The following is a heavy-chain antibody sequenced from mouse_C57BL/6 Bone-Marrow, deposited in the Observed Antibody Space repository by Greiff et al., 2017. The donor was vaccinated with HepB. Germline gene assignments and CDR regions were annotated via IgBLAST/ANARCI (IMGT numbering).Heavy chain of an antibody. CDR2: ISDGGSYT. Sequence: EVKVVESGGGLVKPGGSLKLSCAASGFTFRSYAMSWVRQTPEKRLEWVATISDGGSYTYYPDNVKGRFTISRDNAKNNLYLQMSHLKSEDTAMYYCASPYGYDAAYWGQGTLVTVSA. CDR1: GFTFRSYA. D-gene: IGHD2-2*01. CDR3: ASPYGYDAAY. J-gene: IGHJ3*01. V-gene: IGHV5-4*03.